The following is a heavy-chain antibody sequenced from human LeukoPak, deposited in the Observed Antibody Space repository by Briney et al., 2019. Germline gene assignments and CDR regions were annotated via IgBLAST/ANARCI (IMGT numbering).Heavy chain of an antibody. Sequence: PSETLSLTCAVSGGSFSGYYWSWIRQPPGKGLEWSGEINHRGSTNYNPPLKSRVAISVDTSKNQFSLKLSSVTAADTAVYYCARLGTTYYDFWSGYYTRKTYNWFDPWGQGTLVTVSS. J-gene: IGHJ5*02. CDR2: INHRGST. D-gene: IGHD3-3*01. CDR3: ARLGTTYYDFWSGYYTRKTYNWFDP. CDR1: GGSFSGYY. V-gene: IGHV4-34*01.